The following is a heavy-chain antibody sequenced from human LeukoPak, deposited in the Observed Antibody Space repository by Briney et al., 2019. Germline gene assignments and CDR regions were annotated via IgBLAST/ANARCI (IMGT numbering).Heavy chain of an antibody. Sequence: GGSLRLSCAASGFTVSSNYMSWVRQAPGKGLEWVSVIYSGGSTYYADSVKGRFTISRDNSKNTLYLQMNSLRAEDTAVYYCATDPLYPGLGYWGQGTLVTVSS. V-gene: IGHV3-66*01. J-gene: IGHJ4*02. D-gene: IGHD2-8*01. CDR1: GFTVSSNY. CDR2: IYSGGST. CDR3: ATDPLYPGLGY.